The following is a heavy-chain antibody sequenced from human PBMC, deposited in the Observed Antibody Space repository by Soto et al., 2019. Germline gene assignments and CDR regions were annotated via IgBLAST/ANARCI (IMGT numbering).Heavy chain of an antibody. CDR3: ARGYCSGGSCYSPRYNWFDP. Sequence: ASVKVSCKVSGYTLTELSMHWVRQAPGKGLGWMGGFDPEDGETIYAQKFQGRVTMTEDTSTSTFYMELSSLRSEDTAVYYCARGYCSGGSCYSPRYNWFDPWGQGTLVTVSS. CDR1: GYTLTELS. V-gene: IGHV1-24*01. J-gene: IGHJ5*02. CDR2: FDPEDGET. D-gene: IGHD2-15*01.